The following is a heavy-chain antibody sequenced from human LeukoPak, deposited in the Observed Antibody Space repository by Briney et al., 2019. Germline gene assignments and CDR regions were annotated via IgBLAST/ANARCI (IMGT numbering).Heavy chain of an antibody. CDR3: ARGDVLRYFDWLLYYYMDV. J-gene: IGHJ6*03. D-gene: IGHD3-9*01. CDR2: INPNSGGT. V-gene: IGHV1-2*02. Sequence: GASVKVSCKASGYTFTGYYMHWVRQAPGQGLEWMGWINPNSGGTNYAQKFQGRVTITRDTSISTAYMELSRLRSDDTAVYYCARGDVLRYFDWLLYYYMDVWGKGTTVTVSS. CDR1: GYTFTGYY.